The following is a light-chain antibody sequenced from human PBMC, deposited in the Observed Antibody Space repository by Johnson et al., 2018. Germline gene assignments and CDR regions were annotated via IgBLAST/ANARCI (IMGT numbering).Light chain of an antibody. Sequence: QSVLTQPPSVSAAPGQKVTISRSGSSSNIGNNYVSWYQQLPGTAPKLLIYETNKRPSGIPDRFSGSKSGTSATLGITGLQTRDESDYYCGTWDSSLSAGNVFGTGTKVTVL. CDR3: GTWDSSLSAGNV. V-gene: IGLV1-51*02. CDR2: ETN. CDR1: SSNIGNNY. J-gene: IGLJ1*01.